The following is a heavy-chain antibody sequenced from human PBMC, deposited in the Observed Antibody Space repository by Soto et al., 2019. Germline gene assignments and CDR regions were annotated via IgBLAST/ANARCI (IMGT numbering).Heavy chain of an antibody. CDR2: IYVDDSDT. J-gene: IGHJ6*02. D-gene: IGHD3-3*01. CDR3: ARSSGHFLAYGMDV. CDR1: GYSFTNYW. V-gene: IGHV5-51*01. Sequence: GESLKISCQGSGYSFTNYWIGWVRQMPGKGLEWMGIIYVDDSDTRYSPSFQGQVPISADKSISTAYLQWGSLKASDTAIYYCARSSGHFLAYGMDVWGQGTTVTVSS.